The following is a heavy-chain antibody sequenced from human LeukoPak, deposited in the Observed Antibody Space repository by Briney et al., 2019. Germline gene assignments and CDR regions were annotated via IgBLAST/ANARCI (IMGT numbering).Heavy chain of an antibody. CDR2: IYSSGSS. CDR3: ARGGYYGSGNDFRFDP. D-gene: IGHD3-10*01. CDR1: GDSISDSY. Sequence: SETLSLTCTVSGDSISDSYWSWIRQPAGKGLEWIGRIYSSGSSNYKPSLKSRVTISVDTSKNQFSLKLSSVTAADTAVYYCARGGYYGSGNDFRFDPWGQGTLVTVSS. J-gene: IGHJ5*02. V-gene: IGHV4-4*07.